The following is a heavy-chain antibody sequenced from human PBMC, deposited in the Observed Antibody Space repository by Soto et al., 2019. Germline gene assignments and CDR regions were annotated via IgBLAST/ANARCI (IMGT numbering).Heavy chain of an antibody. CDR1: GFTFSSYW. J-gene: IGHJ4*02. CDR3: ASKHSSRPFDY. V-gene: IGHV3-74*01. CDR2: INSDGSST. D-gene: IGHD6-13*01. Sequence: EVQLVESGGGLVQPGGSLRLSCAASGFTFSSYWMHWVRQAPGKGLVWVSRINSDGSSTTYADSVKGRFTISRDNAKNKVNLQMNSLRAEDTAVYSCASKHSSRPFDYWGQGTLVSVSS.